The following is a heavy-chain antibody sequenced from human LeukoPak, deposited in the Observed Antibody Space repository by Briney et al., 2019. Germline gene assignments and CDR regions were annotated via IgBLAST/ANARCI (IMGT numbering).Heavy chain of an antibody. D-gene: IGHD7-27*01. CDR2: IIPIFGIA. J-gene: IGHJ4*02. CDR1: GYTFSSYA. V-gene: IGHV1-69*04. CDR3: ARDLKLGMSSHSDFDY. Sequence: ASVKVSCKASGYTFSSYAISWVRQAPGQGLEWMGRIIPIFGIANYAQKFQGRVTITADKSTSTAYMELSSLRSEDTAVYYCARDLKLGMSSHSDFDYWGQGTLVTVSS.